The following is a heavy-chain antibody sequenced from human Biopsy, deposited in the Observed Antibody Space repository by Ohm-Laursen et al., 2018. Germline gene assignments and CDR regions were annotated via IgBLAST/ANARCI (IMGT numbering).Heavy chain of an antibody. D-gene: IGHD3-10*01. CDR2: INPSGSTT. Sequence: GASVKVSCKASGYSFTSYYMHWVRQAPGQGLEWMGMINPSGSTTSYPQIFQGRVTMTRDTSKSTVYMELSSLRSADTAVYYCAADSGSGSHFRFDYWGQGALVSVSS. J-gene: IGHJ4*02. CDR3: AADSGSGSHFRFDY. V-gene: IGHV1-46*01. CDR1: GYSFTSYY.